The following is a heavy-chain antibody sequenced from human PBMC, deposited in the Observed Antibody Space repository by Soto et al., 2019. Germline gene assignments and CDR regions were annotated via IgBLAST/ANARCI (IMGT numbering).Heavy chain of an antibody. V-gene: IGHV4-39*01. J-gene: IGHJ5*02. Sequence: SETLSLTCTVSGGSISSSSYYWGWIRQPPGKGLEWIGSIYYSGSTYYNPSLKSRVTISVDTSKNQFSLKLSSVTAADTAVYYCAGGFPRGGFGANWFDPWGQGTLVTVSS. CDR1: GGSISSSSYY. D-gene: IGHD3-10*01. CDR3: AGGFPRGGFGANWFDP. CDR2: IYYSGST.